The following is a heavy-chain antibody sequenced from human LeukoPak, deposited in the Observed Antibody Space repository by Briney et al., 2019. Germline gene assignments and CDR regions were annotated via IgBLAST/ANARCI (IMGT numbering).Heavy chain of an antibody. Sequence: PSETLSLTCSVSGGSISSYFWSWIRQPAGKGLEWIGRIYPSGDTNFNPSLKSRITMSVDTSKNQFSLKLNSMTAADTAVYYCAGYGSGVYFPFNWGQGILVTIPS. CDR3: AGYGSGVYFPFN. D-gene: IGHD3-10*01. J-gene: IGHJ4*02. V-gene: IGHV4-4*07. CDR1: GGSISSYF. CDR2: IYPSGDT.